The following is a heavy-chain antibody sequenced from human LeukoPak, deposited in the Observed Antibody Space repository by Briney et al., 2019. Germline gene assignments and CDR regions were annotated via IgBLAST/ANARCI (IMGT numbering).Heavy chain of an antibody. J-gene: IGHJ6*03. CDR3: ARDNYDFWSGYSGYMDV. Sequence: ASVKVSCKASGYTFTGYYMHWVRQAPGQGLEWMGWINPNSGGTNYAQKFQGRVTMTRDTSISTAYMELSRLRSDDTAMYYCARDNYDFWSGYSGYMDVWGKGTTVTVSS. CDR1: GYTFTGYY. D-gene: IGHD3-3*01. V-gene: IGHV1-2*02. CDR2: INPNSGGT.